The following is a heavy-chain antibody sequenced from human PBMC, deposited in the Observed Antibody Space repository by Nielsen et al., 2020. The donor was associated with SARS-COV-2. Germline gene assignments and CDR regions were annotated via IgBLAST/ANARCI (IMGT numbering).Heavy chain of an antibody. CDR1: GFTFSSYW. J-gene: IGHJ6*02. CDR3: ARDPYSSGWYYYYYYGMDV. V-gene: IGHV3-74*01. Sequence: GESLKISCAASGFTFSSYWMHWVRQAPGKGLVWVSRINSDGSSTSYADSVKGRFTISRDNAKNTLYLQMNSLRAEDTAVYYCARDPYSSGWYYYYYYGMDVWGQGTTVTVSS. CDR2: INSDGSST. D-gene: IGHD6-19*01.